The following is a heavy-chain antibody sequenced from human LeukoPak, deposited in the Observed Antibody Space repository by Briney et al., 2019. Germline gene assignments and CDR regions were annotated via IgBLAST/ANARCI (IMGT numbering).Heavy chain of an antibody. CDR3: AKASSYSSSWYLDY. J-gene: IGHJ4*02. V-gene: IGHV3-30*18. CDR2: ISYDGSNK. CDR1: GFTFSRYG. D-gene: IGHD6-13*01. Sequence: PGGSLRLSCAASGFTFSRYGMHWVRQAPGKGLEWVAVISYDGSNKYYADFVKGRFTISRDNSKNTLYLQMNSLKAEDTAVYYCAKASSYSSSWYLDYWGQGTLVTVSS.